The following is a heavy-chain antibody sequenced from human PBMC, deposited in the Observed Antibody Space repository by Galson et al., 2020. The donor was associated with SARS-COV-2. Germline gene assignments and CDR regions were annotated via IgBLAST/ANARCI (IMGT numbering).Heavy chain of an antibody. V-gene: IGHV4-61*02. J-gene: IGHJ4*02. CDR2: IYTSGST. CDR1: GGSISSGSYY. CDR3: ARDRGEGQYSSSSGFDY. D-gene: IGHD6-6*01. Sequence: TLSLTCTVSGGSISSGSYYWSWIRQPAGKGLEWIGRIYTSGSTNYNPSLKSRVTISVDTSKNQFSLKLSSVTAADTAVYYCARDRGEGQYSSSSGFDYWGQGTLVTVSS.